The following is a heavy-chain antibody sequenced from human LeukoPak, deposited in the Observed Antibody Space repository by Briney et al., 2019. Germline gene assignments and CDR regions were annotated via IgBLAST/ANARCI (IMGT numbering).Heavy chain of an antibody. D-gene: IGHD5-24*01. J-gene: IGHJ6*03. CDR1: GGTSDYYA. Sequence: SVKVSCKTSGGTSDYYAISWVRQRPGQGLEWLGRIIPIFGVTNYAQKFQGRVSITAANSTSTVYMEVTALRSEDTALYYCARMDYSYYYMDVWGKGTSVTVS. CDR2: IIPIFGVT. CDR3: ARMDYSYYYMDV. V-gene: IGHV1-69*04.